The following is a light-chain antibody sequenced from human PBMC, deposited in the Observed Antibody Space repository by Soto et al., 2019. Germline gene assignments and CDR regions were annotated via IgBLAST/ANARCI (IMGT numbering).Light chain of an antibody. V-gene: IGKV3-11*01. CDR3: QHRAGWPPALT. Sequence: EIVLTQSPGTLSLSPGERATLSCRASQSVSSYLAWYQQKPGQAPRLLIYDASNRATGIPARFSGSGSGTDFTLTISSLEPEDFAVYFCQHRAGWPPALTFGGGTKVDTK. CDR1: QSVSSY. CDR2: DAS. J-gene: IGKJ4*01.